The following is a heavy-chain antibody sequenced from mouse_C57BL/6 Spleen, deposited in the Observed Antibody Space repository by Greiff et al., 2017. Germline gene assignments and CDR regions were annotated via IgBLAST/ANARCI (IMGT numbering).Heavy chain of an antibody. CDR3: AREEWVTGASAY. Sequence: EVQLQQSGPELVKPGASVKISCKASGYTFTDYYMNWVKQSHGKSLEWIGDINPNNGGTSYNQKFKGKATLTGDKSSSTAYMELRSLTSEDSAVYYCAREEWVTGASAYWGQGTLVTVSA. V-gene: IGHV1-26*01. CDR2: INPNNGGT. J-gene: IGHJ3*01. CDR1: GYTFTDYY. D-gene: IGHD4-1*01.